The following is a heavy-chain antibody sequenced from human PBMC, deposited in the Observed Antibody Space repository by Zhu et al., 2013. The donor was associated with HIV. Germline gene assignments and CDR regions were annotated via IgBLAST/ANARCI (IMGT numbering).Heavy chain of an antibody. J-gene: IGHJ4*02. V-gene: IGHV1-69*06. CDR3: ASSALFYDSSGYYHFDY. D-gene: IGHD3-22*01. Sequence: QVQLVQSGAEVKKPGSSVKVSCKASGGTFSSYAISWVRQAPGQGLEWMGGIIPIFGTANYAQKFQGRVTITADKSTSTAYMELSSLRSEDTAVYYCASSALFYDSSGYYHFDYWGQGTLVTVSS. CDR2: IIPIFGTA. CDR1: GGTFSSYA.